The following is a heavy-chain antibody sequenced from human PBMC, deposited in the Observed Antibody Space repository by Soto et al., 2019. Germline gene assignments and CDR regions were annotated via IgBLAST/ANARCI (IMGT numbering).Heavy chain of an antibody. Sequence: QVQVVQSGAEVKKPGSSVKVSCKASGGTFTSYTINWVRQAPGQGLEWMGKIIPTIDSVNYAQKVQGRVTITADKTTRTFFTELSRLRSEDTAVYYCAGEFYDTTGFIDSWGQGTLVTVSS. CDR3: AGEFYDTTGFIDS. J-gene: IGHJ4*02. CDR1: GGTFTSYT. D-gene: IGHD3-22*01. V-gene: IGHV1-69*08. CDR2: IIPTIDSV.